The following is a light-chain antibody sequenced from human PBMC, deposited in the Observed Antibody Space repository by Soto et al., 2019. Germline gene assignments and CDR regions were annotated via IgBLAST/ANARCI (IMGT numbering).Light chain of an antibody. CDR1: QTVNRNY. CDR3: QQYIDSPRT. CDR2: GVS. V-gene: IGKV3-20*01. J-gene: IGKJ1*01. Sequence: EIILTQSPGTLALSPGDGATLSCRASQTVNRNYLAWYHQRPGQPPWLLIYGVSNRASGVPDRFSGDGSGTEFTLTIGRLDPDDFGVYYCQQYIDSPRTFGQGTRVEVK.